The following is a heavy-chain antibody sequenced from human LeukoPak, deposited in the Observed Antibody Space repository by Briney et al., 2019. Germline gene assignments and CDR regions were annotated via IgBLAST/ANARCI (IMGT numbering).Heavy chain of an antibody. V-gene: IGHV3-48*03. CDR2: ITSSGNTM. D-gene: IGHD3-22*01. J-gene: IGHJ4*02. CDR1: GFTFSSYE. Sequence: PGGSLILSCAASGFTFSSYEMNWVRQAPGKGLEWVSFITSSGNTMYYADSVKGRFTISRDNAKNSLYLQMNSLRADDTAVYYCARREDGSGYSFDYWGQGTLVTVSS. CDR3: ARREDGSGYSFDY.